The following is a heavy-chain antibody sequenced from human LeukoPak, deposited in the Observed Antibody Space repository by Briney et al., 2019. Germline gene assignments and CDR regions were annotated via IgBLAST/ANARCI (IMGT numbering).Heavy chain of an antibody. V-gene: IGHV3-21*01. J-gene: IGHJ6*03. CDR1: RFTFSSYS. CDR2: ISSSSSYI. Sequence: GGSLRLSCAASRFTFSSYSMNWVRQAPGKGLEWVSSISSSSSYIYYADSVKGRFTISRDNAKNSLYLQMNSLRAEDTAVYYCARGPRSHYYYMDVWGKGTTVTVSS. CDR3: ARGPRSHYYYMDV.